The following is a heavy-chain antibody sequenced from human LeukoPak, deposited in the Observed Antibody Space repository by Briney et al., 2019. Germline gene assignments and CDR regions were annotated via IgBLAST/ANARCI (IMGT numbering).Heavy chain of an antibody. CDR2: ISPYNGNT. Sequence: ASVKVSCKASGYTFTSYGISWVRQAPGQGLEWMGWISPYNGNTKYLQKFQGRVTMTTDTSTSTASMEVRSLRSDDTAVYYCAREESIGRYQFLHEYWGQGTLVTVSS. J-gene: IGHJ4*02. CDR1: GYTFTSYG. D-gene: IGHD1-26*01. CDR3: AREESIGRYQFLHEY. V-gene: IGHV1-18*01.